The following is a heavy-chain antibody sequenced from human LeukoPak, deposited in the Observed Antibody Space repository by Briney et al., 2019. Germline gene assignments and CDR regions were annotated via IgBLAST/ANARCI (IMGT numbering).Heavy chain of an antibody. V-gene: IGHV4-39*01. D-gene: IGHD6-13*01. CDR3: AGLGRTYNSNWYDFGISHFGY. Sequence: SETLSLTCTVSGGSISSSSYYWGWIRQPPGKGLEWIGSIYYSGSTYYNPSLKSRVTISVDTSKDQFSLKLSSVTAADTAVYFCAGLGRTYNSNWYDFGISHFGYWGQGTLVTVSS. CDR2: IYYSGST. J-gene: IGHJ4*02. CDR1: GGSISSSSYY.